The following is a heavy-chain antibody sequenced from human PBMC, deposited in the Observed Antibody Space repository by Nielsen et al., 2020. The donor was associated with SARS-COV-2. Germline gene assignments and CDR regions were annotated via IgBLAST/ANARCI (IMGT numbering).Heavy chain of an antibody. CDR3: ASIDSSGYYGWAFDI. CDR2: INWNGGST. D-gene: IGHD3-22*01. J-gene: IGHJ3*02. Sequence: GESLKISCAASGFTFDDYGMSWVRQAPGKGLEWASGINWNGGSTGYADSVKGRFTISRDNAKNSLYLQMNSLRAEDTALYHCASIDSSGYYGWAFDIWGQGTMVTVSS. CDR1: GFTFDDYG. V-gene: IGHV3-20*01.